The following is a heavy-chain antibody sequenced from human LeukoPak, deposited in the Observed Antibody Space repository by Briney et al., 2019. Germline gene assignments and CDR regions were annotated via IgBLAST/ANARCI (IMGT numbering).Heavy chain of an antibody. D-gene: IGHD2-15*01. V-gene: IGHV3-30*18. Sequence: GRSLRLSCAASGFTFSSYGMHWVRQAPGKGLEWVTVISYDGRNIYYADSVKGRFTIPRDNSKNTLYLQMNSLRAEDTAVYYCAKAFGYCSGGSCYYYYYGMDVWGKGTTVTVSS. CDR1: GFTFSSYG. J-gene: IGHJ6*04. CDR2: ISYDGRNI. CDR3: AKAFGYCSGGSCYYYYYGMDV.